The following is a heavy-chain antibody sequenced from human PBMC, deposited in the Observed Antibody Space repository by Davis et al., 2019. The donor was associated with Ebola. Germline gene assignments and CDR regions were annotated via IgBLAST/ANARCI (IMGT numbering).Heavy chain of an antibody. V-gene: IGHV4-34*01. Sequence: SETLSLTCAVYGGSFSGYYWSWIRQPPGKGLEWIGEINHSGSTNYNPSLKSRVTISVDTSKNQFSLKLSSVIAEDTAVYYCARDYGVAAAGRTYDAFDIWGQGTMVTVSS. J-gene: IGHJ3*02. CDR3: ARDYGVAAAGRTYDAFDI. CDR2: INHSGST. CDR1: GGSFSGYY. D-gene: IGHD6-13*01.